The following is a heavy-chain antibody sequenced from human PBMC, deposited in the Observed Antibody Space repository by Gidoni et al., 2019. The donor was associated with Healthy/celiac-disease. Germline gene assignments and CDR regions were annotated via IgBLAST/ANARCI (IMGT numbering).Heavy chain of an antibody. J-gene: IGHJ4*02. CDR1: GYTFTSYY. CDR3: ARDQKNRYAPTGGSAGY. D-gene: IGHD3-10*01. CDR2: INPSGGST. Sequence: QVQLVQSGAEVKKPGASVKVSCKASGYTFTSYYMHWVRQAPGQGLEWMGIINPSGGSTSYAQKFQGRVTMTRDTSTSTVYMELSSLRSEDTAVYYCARDQKNRYAPTGGSAGYWGQGTLVTVSS. V-gene: IGHV1-46*03.